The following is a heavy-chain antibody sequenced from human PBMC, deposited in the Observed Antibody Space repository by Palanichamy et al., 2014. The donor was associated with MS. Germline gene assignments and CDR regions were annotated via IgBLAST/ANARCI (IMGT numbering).Heavy chain of an antibody. CDR2: IYPGDSDT. V-gene: IGHV5-51*01. Sequence: EVQLVQSSAVVKKPGESLKISCKGSGYSFTTHWIGWVRQMPGKGLEWMGLIYPGDSDTRYSPSFQGRVTISTDNSISTAYVQWSSQKASDTAMYYCARGGDGYNYGSYYWGQGTRVTVSS. CDR1: GYSFTTHW. D-gene: IGHD5-24*01. CDR3: ARGGDGYNYGSYY. J-gene: IGHJ4*02.